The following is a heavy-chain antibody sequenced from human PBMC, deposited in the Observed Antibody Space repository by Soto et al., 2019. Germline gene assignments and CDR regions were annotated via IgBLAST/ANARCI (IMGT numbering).Heavy chain of an antibody. CDR3: AKAYGSLASYYYGSGSSIDAFDI. CDR1: GFTFSSYA. CDR2: ISGSGGST. J-gene: IGHJ3*02. Sequence: PGGSLRLSCAASGFTFSSYAMSWVRQAPGKGLEWVSAISGSGGSTYYADSVKGRFTISRDNSKNTLYLQMNSLRAEDTAVYYCAKAYGSLASYYYGSGSSIDAFDIWGQGTMVTVSS. D-gene: IGHD3-10*01. V-gene: IGHV3-23*01.